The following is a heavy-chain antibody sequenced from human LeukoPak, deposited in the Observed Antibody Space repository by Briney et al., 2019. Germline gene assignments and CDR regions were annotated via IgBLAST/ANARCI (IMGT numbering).Heavy chain of an antibody. CDR3: ARDTARADAFDI. Sequence: PGGSLRLSCAASGFTFSSYSMNWVRQAPGKGLEWVSSISSSSSYICYADSVKGRFTISRDNAKNSLYLQMNSLRAEDTAVYYCARDTARADAFDIWGQGTMVTVSS. CDR2: ISSSSSYI. J-gene: IGHJ3*02. D-gene: IGHD5-18*01. V-gene: IGHV3-21*01. CDR1: GFTFSSYS.